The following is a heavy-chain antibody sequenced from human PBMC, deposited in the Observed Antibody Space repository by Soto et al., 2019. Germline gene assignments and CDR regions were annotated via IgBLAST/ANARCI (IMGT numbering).Heavy chain of an antibody. D-gene: IGHD1-20*01. V-gene: IGHV1-18*01. Sequence: SVKGSCKASGYRYTRYGISWVRQAPGQGLERMGWISAYNGNTNYAQKLQGRVTMTTDTSTSTAYMELRSLRSDDTAAYYCARDRGYNWNRFLENYGMDVWGQGTTVTVSS. CDR1: GYRYTRYG. CDR3: ARDRGYNWNRFLENYGMDV. J-gene: IGHJ6*02. CDR2: ISAYNGNT.